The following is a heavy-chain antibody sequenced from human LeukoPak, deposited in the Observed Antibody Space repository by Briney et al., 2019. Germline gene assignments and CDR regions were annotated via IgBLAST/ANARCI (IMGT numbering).Heavy chain of an antibody. V-gene: IGHV1-18*01. CDR1: GYTFTSYG. CDR3: ARVLVYDILTGYYTYYYYMDV. J-gene: IGHJ6*03. CDR2: ISAYNGNT. Sequence: ASVKVSCKASGYTFTSYGISWVRQAPGQGLEWMGWISAYNGNTNYAQKLQGRVTMTTDTSTSTAYMELRSLRSDDTAVYYCARVLVYDILTGYYTYYYYMDVWGKGTTVTVSS. D-gene: IGHD3-9*01.